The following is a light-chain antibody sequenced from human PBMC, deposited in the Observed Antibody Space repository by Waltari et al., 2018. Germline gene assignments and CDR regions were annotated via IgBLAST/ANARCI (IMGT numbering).Light chain of an antibody. Sequence: SSELTQDPAVSVALGQTVRITCQGASLRTYYVSWFQQKPGQAPALFIYGKNNWTSGSPGRFCASSSGSTASLTIMGAQAEDAADYYCHSRDSSGNVLIGGGTKLTVV. V-gene: IGLV3-19*01. CDR3: HSRDSSGNVL. J-gene: IGLJ2*01. CDR1: SLRTYY. CDR2: GKN.